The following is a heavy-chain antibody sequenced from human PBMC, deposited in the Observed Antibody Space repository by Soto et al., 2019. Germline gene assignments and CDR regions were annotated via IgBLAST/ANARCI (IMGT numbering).Heavy chain of an antibody. V-gene: IGHV3-73*02. Sequence: EVQLVESGGGLVQPGGSLKVSCAASGFTFSDSTIHWVRQASGKGLEWVGRIRSEVYSYATVCAASVKDRFTISRDDSKNTAYLQMNSLKNEETAVDYCSRFSGSYCMDVWGQGTTVTVSS. CDR1: GFTFSDST. CDR2: IRSEVYSYAT. CDR3: SRFSGSYCMDV. J-gene: IGHJ6*02. D-gene: IGHD3-10*01.